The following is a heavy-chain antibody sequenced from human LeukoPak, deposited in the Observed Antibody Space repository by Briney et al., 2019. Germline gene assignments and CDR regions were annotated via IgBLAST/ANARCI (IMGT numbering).Heavy chain of an antibody. Sequence: GGSLRLSCAASGFTVSSNYMSWVRQAPGRVLEWVSVIYSGGSTYYADSVKGRFTISRDNSKNTLYLQMNSLRAEDTAVYYCARGLKYSSGWYYFDHWGQGTLVTVSS. V-gene: IGHV3-53*01. CDR1: GFTVSSNY. CDR2: IYSGGST. J-gene: IGHJ4*02. D-gene: IGHD6-19*01. CDR3: ARGLKYSSGWYYFDH.